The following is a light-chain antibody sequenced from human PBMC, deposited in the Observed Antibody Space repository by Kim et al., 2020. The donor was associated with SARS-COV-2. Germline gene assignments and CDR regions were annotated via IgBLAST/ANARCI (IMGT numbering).Light chain of an antibody. CDR3: AAWDDSLNGWV. CDR2: SNN. CDR1: SSNIGSNT. Sequence: ELTQPPSASGTPGQRVTISCSGSSSNIGSNTVNWYQQLPGTAPKLLIYSNNQRTSGVPDRFSGSKSGTSASLAISGLQSEDEADYYCAAWDDSLNGWVFGGGTQLTVL. J-gene: IGLJ3*02. V-gene: IGLV1-44*01.